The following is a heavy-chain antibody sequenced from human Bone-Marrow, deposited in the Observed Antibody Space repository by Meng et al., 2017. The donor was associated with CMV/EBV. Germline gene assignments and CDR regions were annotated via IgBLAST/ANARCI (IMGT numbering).Heavy chain of an antibody. D-gene: IGHD3-3*01. CDR1: GGSISSSSYY. CDR3: ARDPATYDFWSGYIRRDYYYGMDV. CDR2: IYYSGST. Sequence: SETLSLTCTVSGGSISSSSYYWGWIRQPPGKGLEWIGSIYYSGSTNYNPSLKSRVTISVDTSKNQFSLKLSSVTAADTAVYYCARDPATYDFWSGYIRRDYYYGMDVWGQGTTVTVSS. V-gene: IGHV4-39*07. J-gene: IGHJ6*02.